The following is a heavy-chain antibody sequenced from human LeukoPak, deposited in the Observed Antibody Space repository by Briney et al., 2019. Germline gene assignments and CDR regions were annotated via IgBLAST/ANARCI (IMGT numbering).Heavy chain of an antibody. CDR2: IYHSGST. Sequence: SETLSLTCAVSGYSISSGYYWGWIRQPPGKGLEWIGSIYHSGSTYYNPSLKSRVTISVDTSKNQFSLKLSSVTAADTAVYYCARPYNYDLWSGYRYWGQGTLVTVSS. D-gene: IGHD3-3*01. CDR3: ARPYNYDLWSGYRY. V-gene: IGHV4-38-2*01. J-gene: IGHJ4*02. CDR1: GYSISSGYY.